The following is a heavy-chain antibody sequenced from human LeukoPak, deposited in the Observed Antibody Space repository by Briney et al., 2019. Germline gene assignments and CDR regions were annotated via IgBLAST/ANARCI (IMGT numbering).Heavy chain of an antibody. D-gene: IGHD1-26*01. CDR1: GYTFTSYG. J-gene: IGHJ5*02. CDR2: ISAYNGNT. CDR3: ARALIVGATTGWFDP. V-gene: IGHV1-18*01. Sequence: ASVKVPCKASGYTFTSYGISWVRQAPGQGLEWMGWISAYNGNTNYAQKLQGRVTMTTDTSTSTAYMELRSLRSDDTAVYYCARALIVGATTGWFDPWGQGTLVTVSS.